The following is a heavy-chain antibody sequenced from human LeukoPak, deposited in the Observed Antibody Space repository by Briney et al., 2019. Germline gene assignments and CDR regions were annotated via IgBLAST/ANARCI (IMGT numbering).Heavy chain of an antibody. D-gene: IGHD5-18*01. CDR2: IIPIFGTA. V-gene: IGHV1-69*06. J-gene: IGHJ5*02. CDR3: ARDPTTRVDTEEYNWFDP. CDR1: GGTFSSYA. Sequence: ASVKVSCKASGGTFSSYAISWVRQAPGQGLEWMGGIIPIFGTANYAQKFQGRVTITADKSTSTAYMELSSLRSEDTAVYYCARDPTTRVDTEEYNWFDPWGQGTPVTVSS.